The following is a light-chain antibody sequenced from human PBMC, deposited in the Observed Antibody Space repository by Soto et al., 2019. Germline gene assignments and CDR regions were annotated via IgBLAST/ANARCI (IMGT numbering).Light chain of an antibody. J-gene: IGKJ4*01. CDR2: GAS. CDR3: QQYNKGPLT. CDR1: ESVSNN. V-gene: IGKV3-15*01. Sequence: EIVLTQSPATLSVSQGERATLSCRASESVSNNLAWYQQKPGQAPRLLIFGASARATGIPARFSGSGSGTEFTLTISSLQSEDLAVYYCQQYNKGPLTFGGGPKVEIK.